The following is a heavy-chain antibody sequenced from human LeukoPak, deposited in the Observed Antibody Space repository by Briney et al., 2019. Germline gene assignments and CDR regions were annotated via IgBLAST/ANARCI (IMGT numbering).Heavy chain of an antibody. J-gene: IGHJ4*02. D-gene: IGHD1-14*01. CDR2: MNPNNSDI. V-gene: IGHV1-8*01. CDR1: GHTFTSYD. CDR3: VRVPPGTTIYAY. Sequence: ASVKVSCKASGHTFTSYDINWVRQATGQGLEWVGWMNPNNSDIGYAQKFQGRVTMTRNTSIGTAYMELSSLRSEDTAIYYCVRVPPGTTIYAYWGQGTLVTVSS.